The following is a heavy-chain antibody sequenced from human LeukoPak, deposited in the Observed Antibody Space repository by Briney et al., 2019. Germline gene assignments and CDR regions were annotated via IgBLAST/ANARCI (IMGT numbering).Heavy chain of an antibody. V-gene: IGHV4-59*01. CDR3: ARDWGVSARPGYMDV. CDR1: GGSISNYY. D-gene: IGHD6-6*01. J-gene: IGHJ6*03. Sequence: PSETLSLTCTVSGGSISNYYWSWIRQPPGKGLEWIGYIYYSGSTKYNPSLKSRVTISVDMSKNQFSLRLSSVTAADTAVYYCARDWGVSARPGYMDVWGKGTTVTVSS. CDR2: IYYSGST.